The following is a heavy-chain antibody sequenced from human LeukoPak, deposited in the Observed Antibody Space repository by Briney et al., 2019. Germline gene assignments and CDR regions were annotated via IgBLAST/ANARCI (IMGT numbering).Heavy chain of an antibody. V-gene: IGHV3-23*01. Sequence: GGSLRLSCAASGFTFSSYAMSWVRHAPGKVLEWVSAISGSGGSTYYADSVKGRFTISRDNSKNTLYLQMNSLRAEDKAVYYCAKEGDGSGSYYNPNWFDPWGQGTLVTVSS. J-gene: IGHJ5*02. CDR1: GFTFSSYA. CDR3: AKEGDGSGSYYNPNWFDP. D-gene: IGHD3-10*01. CDR2: ISGSGGST.